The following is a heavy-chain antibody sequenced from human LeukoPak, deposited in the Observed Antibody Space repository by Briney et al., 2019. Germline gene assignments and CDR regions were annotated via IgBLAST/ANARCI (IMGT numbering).Heavy chain of an antibody. V-gene: IGHV3-53*01. Sequence: GGSLRLSCAASGFTFSSNYMSWVRQAPGKGLEWVSVIYSGGSTYYPDSVKGRFTISRDNSKNTLYLQMNSLRVEDTAVYYCARDSIAAAGKGPFDYWGQGTLVTVSS. CDR3: ARDSIAAAGKGPFDY. J-gene: IGHJ4*02. CDR1: GFTFSSNY. CDR2: IYSGGST. D-gene: IGHD6-13*01.